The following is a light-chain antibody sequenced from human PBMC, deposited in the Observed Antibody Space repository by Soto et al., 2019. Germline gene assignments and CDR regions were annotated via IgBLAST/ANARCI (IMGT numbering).Light chain of an antibody. CDR1: QDISNY. CDR3: HQYDSLPFT. CDR2: DAS. V-gene: IGKV1-33*01. J-gene: IGKJ3*01. Sequence: DIAMTQSPSSLPASVGDRVTITCQASQDISNYLNWYQKKPGKAPMLLIYDASNLETGVPSRFSGSGSGTDFTFTISSLQPEDIATYYCHQYDSLPFTFGPGTKVDIK.